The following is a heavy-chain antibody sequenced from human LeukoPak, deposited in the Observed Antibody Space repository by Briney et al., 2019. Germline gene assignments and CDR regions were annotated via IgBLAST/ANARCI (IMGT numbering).Heavy chain of an antibody. J-gene: IGHJ4*02. V-gene: IGHV3-7*01. CDR2: IKHDASEK. CDR1: GFTFSNYW. Sequence: GGSLRLSCAASGFTFSNYWMAWVRQTPGKGLEWVANIKHDASEKYYVDSVKGRFTISRDNAQNSFYLQMNSLRAEDTAVYYCARDRGSTGYDLYEYWGQGTLVTVSS. D-gene: IGHD5-12*01. CDR3: ARDRGSTGYDLYEY.